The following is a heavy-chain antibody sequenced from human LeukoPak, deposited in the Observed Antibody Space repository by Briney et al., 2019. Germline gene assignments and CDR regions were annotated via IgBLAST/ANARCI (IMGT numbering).Heavy chain of an antibody. V-gene: IGHV1-2*06. CDR3: AREVDDYGDFKRGFDY. Sequence: GASVKVSCKASGYTFTGYYTHWVRQAPGQGLEWMGRISPNSGGTNYAQKFQGRVTMTRDTSISTAYMELSRLRSDDTAVYYCAREVDDYGDFKRGFDYWGQGTLVTVSS. CDR1: GYTFTGYY. J-gene: IGHJ4*02. CDR2: ISPNSGGT. D-gene: IGHD4-17*01.